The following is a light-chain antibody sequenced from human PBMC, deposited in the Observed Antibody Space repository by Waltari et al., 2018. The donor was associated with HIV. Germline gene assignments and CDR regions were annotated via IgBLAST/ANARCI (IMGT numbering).Light chain of an antibody. CDR1: SSDVGGYNL. CDR2: EVS. Sequence: QSALTQPASVSGSPGQSITISCTGTSSDVGGYNLVPWYQQHPGKAPKLMLYEVSKRPSGVSNRFSGSKSGNTASLTISGLQAEDEADYYCCAYAGSTTYVIFGGGTKLTVL. CDR3: CAYAGSTTYVI. V-gene: IGLV2-23*02. J-gene: IGLJ2*01.